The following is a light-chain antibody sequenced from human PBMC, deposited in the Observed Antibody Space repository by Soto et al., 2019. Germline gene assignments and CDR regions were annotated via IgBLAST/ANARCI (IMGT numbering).Light chain of an antibody. J-gene: IGKJ5*01. CDR1: QSLVHSDGNTS. CDR3: MQSAQFPHEIT. CDR2: KIS. V-gene: IGKV2-24*01. Sequence: DSVMTQTPLSLPVTLGQPASISCRSSQSLVHSDGNTSLSWFQQRPGQPPRLLIYKISNRFPGVPDRLIGSGGGTEFTLKISRVEAEDVGVYYCMQSAQFPHEITFGQGTRLEIK.